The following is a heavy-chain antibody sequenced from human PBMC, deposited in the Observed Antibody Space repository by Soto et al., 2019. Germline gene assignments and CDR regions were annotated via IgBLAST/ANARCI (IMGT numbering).Heavy chain of an antibody. V-gene: IGHV4-59*11. Sequence: QVQLQESGPGLVKPSETLSLTCTVSGGSINNHYWSWIRQPPGKGLEWIGYIYYTGRTNYNPSLTSRVTISVNTSKNQFSLNLTSLTAADTSLYFCARSNSYSEYWGQGTLVTVSS. CDR2: IYYTGRT. J-gene: IGHJ4*02. D-gene: IGHD7-27*01. CDR3: ARSNSYSEY. CDR1: GGSINNHY.